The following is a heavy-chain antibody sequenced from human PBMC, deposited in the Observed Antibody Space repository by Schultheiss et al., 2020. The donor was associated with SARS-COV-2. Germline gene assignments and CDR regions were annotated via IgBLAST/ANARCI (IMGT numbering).Heavy chain of an antibody. CDR3: TTGGFWSGYFDY. D-gene: IGHD3-3*01. CDR2: ISGSGGST. V-gene: IGHV3-23*01. CDR1: GFTFSTYG. Sequence: GGSLRLSCAASGFTFSTYGMHWVRQAPGKGLEWVSAISGSGGSTYYADSVKGRFTISRDNSKNTLYLQMNSLKTEDTAVYYCTTGGFWSGYFDYWGQGTLVTVSS. J-gene: IGHJ4*02.